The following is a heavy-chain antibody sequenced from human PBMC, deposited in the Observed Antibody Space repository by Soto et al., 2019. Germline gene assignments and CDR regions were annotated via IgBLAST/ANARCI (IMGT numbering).Heavy chain of an antibody. CDR2: IIPIFGTA. CDR3: ARVNYSGYDPAYYYYYGMDV. CDR1: GGTFSSYA. Sequence: QVQLVQSGAEVKKPGSSVKVSCKASGGTFSSYAISWVRQAPGQGLEWMGGIIPIFGTANYAQKFQGRVTMNAKESTSTAYMELSSLRSEDTAVYYCARVNYSGYDPAYYYYYGMDVWGQGTTVTVSS. D-gene: IGHD5-12*01. J-gene: IGHJ6*02. V-gene: IGHV1-69*12.